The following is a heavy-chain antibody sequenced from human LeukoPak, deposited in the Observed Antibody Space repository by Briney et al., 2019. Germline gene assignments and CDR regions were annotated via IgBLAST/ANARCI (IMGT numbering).Heavy chain of an antibody. J-gene: IGHJ4*02. CDR2: IRYDGSNK. V-gene: IGHV3-30*02. CDR1: GFTFSSYG. Sequence: PGGSLRLSCAASGFTFSSYGMPWVRQAPGKGLEWVAFIRYDGSNKYYADSVKGRFTISRDNSKNTLYLQMNSLRAEDTAVYYCAKDELWFGELLPFDYWGQGTLVTVSS. CDR3: AKDELWFGELLPFDY. D-gene: IGHD3-10*01.